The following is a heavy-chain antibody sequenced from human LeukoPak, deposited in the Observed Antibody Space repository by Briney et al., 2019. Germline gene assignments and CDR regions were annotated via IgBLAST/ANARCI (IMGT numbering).Heavy chain of an antibody. CDR2: FDPEDGET. CDR3: ATAPLLYGKVLFDY. V-gene: IGHV1-24*01. J-gene: IGHJ4*02. Sequence: ASVKVSCKVSGYTLTELSMHWVRQAPGKGLEWMGGFDPEDGETIYAQKFQGRVTMTEDTSTDTAYMELSSLRPEDTAVYYCATAPLLYGKVLFDYWGQGTLVTVSS. D-gene: IGHD4-17*01. CDR1: GYTLTELS.